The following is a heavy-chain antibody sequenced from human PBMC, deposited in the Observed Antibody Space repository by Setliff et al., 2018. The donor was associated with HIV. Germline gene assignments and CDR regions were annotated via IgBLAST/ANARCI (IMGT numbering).Heavy chain of an antibody. CDR1: GYTFTSYG. V-gene: IGHV1-18*01. CDR2: IDPDKGDT. J-gene: IGHJ4*02. CDR3: KRVAHRLSGGIDY. D-gene: IGHD2-15*01. Sequence: ASVKVSCKASGYTFTSYGLSWVRQAPGQGLEWVGWIDPDKGDTGYAHNFQGRVIMTRDTSTSTVYMELHWLTSDDTAVYYCKRVAHRLSGGIDYRGQGTQVTVSS.